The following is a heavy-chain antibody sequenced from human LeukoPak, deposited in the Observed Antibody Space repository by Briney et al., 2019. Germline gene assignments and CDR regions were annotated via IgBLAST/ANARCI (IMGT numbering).Heavy chain of an antibody. J-gene: IGHJ6*02. V-gene: IGHV1-2*02. CDR1: GYTFTGYY. CDR2: INPNSGGT. CDR3: ARGSPIVVVVAARYDYYGMDV. D-gene: IGHD2-15*01. Sequence: ASVKVSCKASGYTFTGYYMHWVRQAPGQGLEWMGWINPNSGGTNYAQKFQGRVTMTRDTSISTAYVELSRLRSDDTAVYYCARGSPIVVVVAARYDYYGMDVWGQGTTVTVSS.